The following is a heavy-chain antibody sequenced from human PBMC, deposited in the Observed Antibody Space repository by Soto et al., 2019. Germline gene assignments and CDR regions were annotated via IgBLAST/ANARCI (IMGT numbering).Heavy chain of an antibody. D-gene: IGHD2-8*02. CDR1: GYTFITYG. J-gene: IGHJ4*02. Sequence: QVQLVQSGAEVKNPGASVKVSCKASGYTFITYGISWVRQAPGQGLEWMGWISINNDDTRYAPDFQGRLTVTTDTSTRTAYMELRSLKSDDTAVYYCARDPFYCTCGNCHRHEGDFDYWGQGTLVTVSS. CDR2: ISINNDDT. CDR3: ARDPFYCTCGNCHRHEGDFDY. V-gene: IGHV1-18*01.